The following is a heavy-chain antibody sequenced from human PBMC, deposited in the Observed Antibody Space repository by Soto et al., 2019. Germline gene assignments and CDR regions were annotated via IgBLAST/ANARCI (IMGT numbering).Heavy chain of an antibody. J-gene: IGHJ6*02. CDR1: GGTFSCYT. CDR2: IIPILGIA. V-gene: IGHV1-69*04. CDR3: AREKVAASGNGMDV. D-gene: IGHD6-13*01. Sequence: SVKVSCKASGGTFSCYTISWVRQAPGQGLEWMGRIIPILGIANYAQKFQGRVTITADKSTSTAYMELSSLRSEDTAVYYCAREKVAASGNGMDVWGQGTTVTVS.